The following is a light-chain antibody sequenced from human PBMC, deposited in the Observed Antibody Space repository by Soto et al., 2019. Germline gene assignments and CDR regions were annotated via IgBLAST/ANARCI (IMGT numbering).Light chain of an antibody. CDR3: QQRFTWPPT. Sequence: ESVLTQSPATLSLSAGESATLSCRASQSISISLAWYQQKPGQAPRLLIYDASKRATDIPGRFSGSRSGTDFTLTISSLEPEDFATYFCQQRFTWPPTFGGGTKVEIK. V-gene: IGKV3-11*01. CDR2: DAS. CDR1: QSISIS. J-gene: IGKJ4*01.